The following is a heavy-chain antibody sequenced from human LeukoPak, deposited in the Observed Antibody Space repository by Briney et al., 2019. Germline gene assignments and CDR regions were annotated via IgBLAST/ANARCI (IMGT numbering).Heavy chain of an antibody. J-gene: IGHJ4*02. D-gene: IGHD6-19*01. Sequence: QSGGSLRLSCAASGFTFSSYGMHWVRQAPGKGLEWVSAISGSGGSTYYADSVKGRFTISRDNSKNTLYLQMNSLRAEDTAVYYCAKYRTGGPYSSGWSAGYWGQGTLVTVSS. V-gene: IGHV3-23*01. CDR2: ISGSGGST. CDR3: AKYRTGGPYSSGWSAGY. CDR1: GFTFSSYG.